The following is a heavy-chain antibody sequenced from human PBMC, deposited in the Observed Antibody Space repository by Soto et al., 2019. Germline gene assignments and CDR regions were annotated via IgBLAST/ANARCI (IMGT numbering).Heavy chain of an antibody. V-gene: IGHV3-74*01. D-gene: IGHD3-3*01. CDR1: GFTFSNYW. CDR3: ARGGDGFWRVYRERIDY. J-gene: IGHJ4*02. CDR2: INSDGSTT. Sequence: GGSLRLSCAASGFTFSNYWMDWVRQAPGKGLVWVSRINSDGSTTYQADSVKGRFTISRDNAKNTLYLQMNSLRAEDTAVYYWARGGDGFWRVYRERIDYWGQGTLVPVSS.